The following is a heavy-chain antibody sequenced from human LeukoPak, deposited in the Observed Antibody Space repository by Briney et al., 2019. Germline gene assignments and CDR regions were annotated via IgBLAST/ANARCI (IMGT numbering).Heavy chain of an antibody. D-gene: IGHD5-12*01. V-gene: IGHV3-30*02. Sequence: GGSLRLSCAAPGFTFSSYGMHWVRQAPGKGLEWVAFIRYDGSNKYYADSVKGRFTISRDNSKNTLYLQMNSLRAEDTAVYYCAKDRGPSGYDHFDYWGQGTLVTVSS. CDR3: AKDRGPSGYDHFDY. CDR1: GFTFSSYG. J-gene: IGHJ4*02. CDR2: IRYDGSNK.